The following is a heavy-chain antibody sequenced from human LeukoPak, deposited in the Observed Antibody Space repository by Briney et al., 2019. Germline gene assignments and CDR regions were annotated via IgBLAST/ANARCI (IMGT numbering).Heavy chain of an antibody. Sequence: GGSLRLSCAASGFSFSSYGMHWVRQAPGKGLEWVAFIRYDGHNKYSADSVKGRLTISRDNLKNTLSLQMNSLRLEDTAVYYCAKDIAPTVVSLGGGGFDYWGQGTLVTVSS. CDR1: GFSFSSYG. D-gene: IGHD3-16*01. CDR3: AKDIAPTVVSLGGGGFDY. V-gene: IGHV3-30*02. CDR2: IRYDGHNK. J-gene: IGHJ4*02.